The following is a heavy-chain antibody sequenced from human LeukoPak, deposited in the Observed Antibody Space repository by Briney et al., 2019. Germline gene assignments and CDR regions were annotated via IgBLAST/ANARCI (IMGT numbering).Heavy chain of an antibody. CDR3: ARDGSDYVEGDY. CDR1: GFTFSSHW. D-gene: IGHD4-17*01. CDR2: IKPDGSEK. Sequence: GGSLRLSCAVSGFTFSSHWMTWVRQAPGRGLGWLANIKPDGSEKYYVDSVKGRFTISRDNAKNSLYLQMDSLRAEDTALYFCARDGSDYVEGDYWGQGTLVTVSS. J-gene: IGHJ4*02. V-gene: IGHV3-7*01.